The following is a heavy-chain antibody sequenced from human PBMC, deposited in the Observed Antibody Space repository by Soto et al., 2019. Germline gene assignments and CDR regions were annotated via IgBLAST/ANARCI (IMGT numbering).Heavy chain of an antibody. CDR1: GFTFSGYA. Sequence: PGGSLRLSCAASGFTFSGYAISWVRQAPGKGLEWVAAISGGGSKAYYADSVKGRFTISRDNSKNTLYLQMNSLRAEDTAVYYCARVNPDDAFDIWGQGTMVTVSS. J-gene: IGHJ3*02. CDR3: ARVNPDDAFDI. V-gene: IGHV3-23*01. CDR2: ISGGGSKA.